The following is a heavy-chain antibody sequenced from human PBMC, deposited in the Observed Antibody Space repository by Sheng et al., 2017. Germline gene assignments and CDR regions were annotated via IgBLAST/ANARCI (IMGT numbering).Heavy chain of an antibody. D-gene: IGHD3-10*01. CDR3: ARGDVLLSIVGEV. J-gene: IGHJ3*01. V-gene: IGHV4-59*12. Sequence: QVQLQESGPGLVKPSETLSLTCTVSGGSISSYYWSWIRQPPGKGLEWIGYIYYSGSTNYNPSLKSRVTISVDTSKNQFSLKLSSVTAADTAVYYCARGDVLLSIVGEVWGQGDKWSPSLQ. CDR1: GGSISSYY. CDR2: IYYSGST.